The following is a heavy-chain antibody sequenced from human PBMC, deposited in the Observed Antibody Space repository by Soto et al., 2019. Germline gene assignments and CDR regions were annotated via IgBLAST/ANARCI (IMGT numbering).Heavy chain of an antibody. CDR2: IYHSGST. J-gene: IGHJ6*02. CDR1: GGSISSSNW. D-gene: IGHD2-2*01. V-gene: IGHV4-4*02. CDR3: ARVVGGYYYGMDV. Sequence: QVQLQESGPGLVKPSGTLSLTCAVSGGSISSSNWWSWVRQPPGKGLEWIGEIYHSGSTNYNPSLKNRVTISVDKCKSQFSLKLSSVTAAETAVYYCARVVGGYYYGMDVWGQGTTVTVSS.